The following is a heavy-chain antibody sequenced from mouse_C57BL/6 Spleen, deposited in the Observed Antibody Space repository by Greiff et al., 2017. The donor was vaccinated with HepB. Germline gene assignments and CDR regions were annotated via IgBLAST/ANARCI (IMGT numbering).Heavy chain of an antibody. CDR2: IYPGDGDT. D-gene: IGHD2-4*01. CDR3: ARGIYEDYDDDGDADV. Sequence: QVQLKQSGPELVKPGASVKISCKASGYAFSSSWMNWVKQSPGKGLEWIGRIYPGDGDTNYNGKFKGKATLTADKSSSTAYMQLSSLTSEDSAVYFCARGIYEDYDDDGDADVWGTGTTVTVSS. CDR1: GYAFSSSW. V-gene: IGHV1-82*01. J-gene: IGHJ1*03.